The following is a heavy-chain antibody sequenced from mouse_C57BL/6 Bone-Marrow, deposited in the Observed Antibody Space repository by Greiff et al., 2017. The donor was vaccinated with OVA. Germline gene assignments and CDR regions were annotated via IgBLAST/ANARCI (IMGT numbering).Heavy chain of an antibody. J-gene: IGHJ1*03. D-gene: IGHD2-3*01. Sequence: VQLQQSGPELVKPGASVKMSCKASGYTFTDYNMHWVKQSHGKSLEWIGYINPNNGGTSYNQKFKGKATLTVNKSSSTAYMELRSLTSEDSAVYYSARGVIYDGYYDWYFDVWGTGTTVTVSS. V-gene: IGHV1-22*01. CDR1: GYTFTDYN. CDR2: INPNNGGT. CDR3: ARGVIYDGYYDWYFDV.